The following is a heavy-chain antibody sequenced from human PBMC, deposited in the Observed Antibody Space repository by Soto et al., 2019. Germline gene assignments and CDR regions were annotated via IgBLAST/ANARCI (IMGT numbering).Heavy chain of an antibody. V-gene: IGHV2-5*02. CDR3: ARRSSSLTSDPPRGYFDL. CDR1: GFSLSTSGVG. CDR2: IYWDDDK. Sequence: QITLKESGPTLVKPTQTLTLTCTFSGFSLSTSGVGVGWIRQPPGKALEWLALIYWDDDKRYNPSLKSRLTTTHDTSNHPVLLTMPNLDPVDPPTYNCARRSSSLTSDPPRGYFDLWGRGTLVTVSS. D-gene: IGHD3-10*01. J-gene: IGHJ2*01.